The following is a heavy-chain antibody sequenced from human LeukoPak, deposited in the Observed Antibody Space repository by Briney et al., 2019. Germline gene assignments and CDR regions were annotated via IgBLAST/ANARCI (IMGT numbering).Heavy chain of an antibody. Sequence: TFSSYWMSWVRQAPGKGLEWIGSIYYSGNTYYNPSLKSRVTISLDTSKNQFSLKVSSVTAADTAIYYCAKDFSSASYTYYYYYMGVWGKGTTVTVSS. CDR1: TFSSYW. J-gene: IGHJ6*03. D-gene: IGHD6-25*01. CDR3: AKDFSSASYTYYYYYMGV. V-gene: IGHV4-39*07. CDR2: IYYSGNT.